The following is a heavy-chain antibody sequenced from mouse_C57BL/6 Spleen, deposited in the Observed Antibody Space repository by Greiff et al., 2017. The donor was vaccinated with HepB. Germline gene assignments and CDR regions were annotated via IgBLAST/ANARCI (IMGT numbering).Heavy chain of an antibody. Sequence: EVQLVESGGGLVKPGGSLKLSCAASGFTFSDYGMHWVRRAPEKGLEWVAYISSGSSTIYYADTVKGRFTISRDNAKNTLFLQMTSLRSEDTAMYYCARTPTVVPSAMDYWGQGTSVTVSS. V-gene: IGHV5-17*01. CDR2: ISSGSSTI. CDR3: ARTPTVVPSAMDY. CDR1: GFTFSDYG. J-gene: IGHJ4*01. D-gene: IGHD2-5*01.